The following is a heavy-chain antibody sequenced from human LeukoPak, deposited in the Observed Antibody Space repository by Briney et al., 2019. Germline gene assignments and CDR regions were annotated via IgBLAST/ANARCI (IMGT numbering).Heavy chain of an antibody. CDR1: GFTFSTYW. Sequence: GGSLRLSCAASGFTFSTYWMHWVRQAPGKGLVWVSRMNNDGSIRDYADSVKGRFTISRDNAKNTLYLQMNSLRAEDTAVYYCARSIVATIGLDYWGQGTLVTVSS. J-gene: IGHJ4*02. CDR3: ARSIVATIGLDY. CDR2: MNNDGSIR. V-gene: IGHV3-74*01. D-gene: IGHD5-12*01.